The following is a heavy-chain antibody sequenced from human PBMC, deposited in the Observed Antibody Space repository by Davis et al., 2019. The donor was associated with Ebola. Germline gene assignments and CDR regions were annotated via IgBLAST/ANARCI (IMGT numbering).Heavy chain of an antibody. V-gene: IGHV3-73*01. CDR3: ISGFVVTKNFDL. CDR2: IRSKANSYAT. CDR1: GLTFSGSA. J-gene: IGHJ2*01. D-gene: IGHD2-21*02. Sequence: GESLKISCAASGLTFSGSAMHWVRQASGKGLEWVGRIRSKANSYATAYAASVKGRFTISRDDSKNTAYLQMNSLKTEDTAVYYCISGFVVTKNFDLWGRGTLVTVSS.